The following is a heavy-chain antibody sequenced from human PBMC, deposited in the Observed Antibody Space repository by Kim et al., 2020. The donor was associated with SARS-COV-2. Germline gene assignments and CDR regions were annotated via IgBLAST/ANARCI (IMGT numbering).Heavy chain of an antibody. CDR1: GGSISSSSYY. Sequence: SETLSLTCTVSGGSISSSSYYWGWIRQPPGKGLEWIGSIYYSGSTYYNPSLKSRVTISVDTSKNQFSLKLSSVTAADTAVYYCARGYSSSWYYYFDYWGQGTLVTVSS. V-gene: IGHV4-39*01. D-gene: IGHD6-13*01. J-gene: IGHJ4*02. CDR3: ARGYSSSWYYYFDY. CDR2: IYYSGST.